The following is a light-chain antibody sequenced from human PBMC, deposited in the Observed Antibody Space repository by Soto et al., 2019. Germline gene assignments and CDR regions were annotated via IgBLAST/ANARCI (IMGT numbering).Light chain of an antibody. CDR3: QQYKSYPWT. J-gene: IGKJ1*01. Sequence: DIQMTQSPSTLSASVGDRVSITCRASQSIGSWLAWYQQKPGKAPNLLIYKASSLQSGVPSRFSGSGSGTEFSLTICRLQRDDFATYYCQQYKSYPWTFGQGTKVDIK. CDR2: KAS. V-gene: IGKV1-5*03. CDR1: QSIGSW.